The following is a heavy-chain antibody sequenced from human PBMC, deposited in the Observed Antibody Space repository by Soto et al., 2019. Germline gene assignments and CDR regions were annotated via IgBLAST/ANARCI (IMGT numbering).Heavy chain of an antibody. CDR1: GYTFTSYY. Sequence: ASVKVSCKASGYTFTSYYMHWVRQAPGQGLEWMGIINPSGGSTSYAQKFQGRVTMTRATSTSTVYMELSSLRSEDTAVYYCARGGYCSSTSCYDAFDIWGQGTMVTVSS. J-gene: IGHJ3*02. CDR2: INPSGGST. D-gene: IGHD2-2*01. V-gene: IGHV1-46*01. CDR3: ARGGYCSSTSCYDAFDI.